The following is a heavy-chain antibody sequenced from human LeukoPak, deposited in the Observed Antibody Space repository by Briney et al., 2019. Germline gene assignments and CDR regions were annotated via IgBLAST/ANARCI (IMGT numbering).Heavy chain of an antibody. J-gene: IGHJ4*02. D-gene: IGHD3-22*01. CDR1: GDSITRGDYY. CDR3: ARDRSSYGVFDY. CDR2: IYHTGSA. V-gene: IGHV4-30-4*01. Sequence: SQTLSLTCTVSGDSITRGDYYWSWLRQPPGKGLEWIGYIYHTGSAYHNPSLKSRVTLSVDTSKNQFSLKLSSVTAADTAVYYCARDRSSYGVFDYWGQGTLVTVSS.